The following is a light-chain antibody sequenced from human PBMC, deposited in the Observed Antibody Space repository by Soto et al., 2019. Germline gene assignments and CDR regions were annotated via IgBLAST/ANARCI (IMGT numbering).Light chain of an antibody. CDR3: HQSYSTPRT. J-gene: IGKJ1*01. CDR1: QSIDNF. V-gene: IGKV1-39*01. Sequence: DIQMTQSPSSLSASVGDRVTITFRPSQSIDNFLNWYQQKPGKAPNLLIYAASSLQSGVPSRFSGGGSGTDFTLTISSLQPEDFATYYCHQSYSTPRTFGQGTKVDIK. CDR2: AAS.